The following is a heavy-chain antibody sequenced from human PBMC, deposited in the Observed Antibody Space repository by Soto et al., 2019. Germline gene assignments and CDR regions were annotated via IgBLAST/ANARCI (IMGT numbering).Heavy chain of an antibody. CDR3: ARIVSVLPAAITGRNWFDP. CDR1: GGSISSYY. J-gene: IGHJ5*02. Sequence: SETLSLTCTVSGGSISSYYWSWIRQPPGKGLEWIGYIYYSGSTNYNPSLKSRVTISVDTSKNQFSLKLSSVTAADTAVYYCARIVSVLPAAITGRNWFDPWGQGTLVTVSS. D-gene: IGHD2-2*01. V-gene: IGHV4-59*01. CDR2: IYYSGST.